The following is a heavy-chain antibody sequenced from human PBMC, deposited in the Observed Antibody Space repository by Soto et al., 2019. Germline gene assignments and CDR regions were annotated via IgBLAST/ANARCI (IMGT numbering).Heavy chain of an antibody. CDR1: GFTFSSYA. J-gene: IGHJ3*02. Sequence: GGSLRLSCAASGFTFSSYAMSWVRQAPGKGLEWVSAISGSGGSTYYADSVKGRFTISRDNSKNTLYLQMNSLRAEDTAVYYCANARGVQLWLHDAFDIWGQGTMVTVSS. CDR3: ANARGVQLWLHDAFDI. CDR2: ISGSGGST. V-gene: IGHV3-23*01. D-gene: IGHD5-18*01.